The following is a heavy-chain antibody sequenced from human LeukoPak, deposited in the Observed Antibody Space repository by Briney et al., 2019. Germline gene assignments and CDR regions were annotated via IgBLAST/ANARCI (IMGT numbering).Heavy chain of an antibody. CDR3: AKGVRFLDPFDP. J-gene: IGHJ5*02. CDR2: ISGSGGST. V-gene: IGHV3-23*01. CDR1: GFPFSSYW. Sequence: GGSLRLSCVASGFPFSSYWMTWVRQAPGKGLEWVSAISGSGGSTYYADSVKGRFTISRDNSKNTLYLQMNSLRAEDTAVYYCAKGVRFLDPFDPWGQGTLVTVSS. D-gene: IGHD3-3*01.